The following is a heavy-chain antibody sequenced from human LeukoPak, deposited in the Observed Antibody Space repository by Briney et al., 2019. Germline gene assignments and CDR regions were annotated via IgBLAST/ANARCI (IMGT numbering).Heavy chain of an antibody. CDR1: GFTVSSNY. CDR2: IYSGGST. CDR3: ARDAPTTVTDGGGMDV. J-gene: IGHJ6*02. Sequence: GRSLRLSCAASGFTVSSNYMSWVCQAPGKGLEWVSVIYSGGSTYYADSVKGRFTISRDNSKNTLYLQMNSLRAEDTAVYYCARDAPTTVTDGGGMDVWGQGTTVTVSS. D-gene: IGHD4-17*01. V-gene: IGHV3-66*01.